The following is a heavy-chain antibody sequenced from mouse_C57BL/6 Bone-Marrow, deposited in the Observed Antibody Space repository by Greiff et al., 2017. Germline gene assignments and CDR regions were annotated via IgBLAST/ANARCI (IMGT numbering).Heavy chain of an antibody. J-gene: IGHJ4*01. Sequence: EVKLVESGGGLVKPGGSLKLSCAASGFTFSSYAMSWVRQTPEKRLEWVASISSGGSTYYPDSVKGRFTISRDNARNILYLQMSSLRSEDTAMYYCARVEYDRAYAMDYWGQGTSVTVSS. CDR2: ISSGGST. V-gene: IGHV5-6-5*01. D-gene: IGHD2-4*01. CDR3: ARVEYDRAYAMDY. CDR1: GFTFSSYA.